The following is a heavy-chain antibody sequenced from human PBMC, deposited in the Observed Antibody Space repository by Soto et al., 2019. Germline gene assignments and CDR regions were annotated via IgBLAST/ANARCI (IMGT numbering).Heavy chain of an antibody. J-gene: IGHJ4*02. CDR3: AILAVPSGDYCDY. V-gene: IGHV3-30*03. D-gene: IGHD6-19*01. Sequence: QVQLVESGGGVVQPGRSLRLSCAASGFTFSSYGMHWVRQAPGKGLEWVAVISYDGSNKYYADSVKGRFTISRDNSKNTLYLQVNSLRAEDTAVYYCAILAVPSGDYCDYGGQGTLVTVSS. CDR1: GFTFSSYG. CDR2: ISYDGSNK.